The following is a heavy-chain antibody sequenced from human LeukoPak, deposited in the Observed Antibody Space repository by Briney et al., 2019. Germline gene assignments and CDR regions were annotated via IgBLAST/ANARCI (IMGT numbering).Heavy chain of an antibody. CDR1: GFTFSSYG. V-gene: IGHV3-21*01. Sequence: GGSLRLSCAASGFTFSSYGMHWVRQAPGKGLEWVSSISSSSSYIYYADSVKGRFTISRDNAKNSLYLQMNSLRAEDTAVYYCARDVYSGSYHLFDYWGQGTLVTVSS. CDR2: ISSSSSYI. CDR3: ARDVYSGSYHLFDY. J-gene: IGHJ4*02. D-gene: IGHD1-26*01.